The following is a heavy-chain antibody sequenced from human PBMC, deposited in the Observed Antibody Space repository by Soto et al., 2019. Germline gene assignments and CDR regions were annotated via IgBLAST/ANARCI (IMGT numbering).Heavy chain of an antibody. D-gene: IGHD2-21*01. V-gene: IGHV3-23*01. J-gene: IGHJ4*02. CDR1: GLTFSNYV. Sequence: EVQLLESGGDLVQPGRSLRLSCAGSGLTFSNYVMTWVRQPPGKGLEWVSGIFGSGDTTSYAGSVRGRFTISRDNIKSALYVQMNSLRDEDTAFYYCATGEGGEITTFDCLGPGNLVTV. CDR2: IFGSGDTT. CDR3: ATGEGGEITTFDC.